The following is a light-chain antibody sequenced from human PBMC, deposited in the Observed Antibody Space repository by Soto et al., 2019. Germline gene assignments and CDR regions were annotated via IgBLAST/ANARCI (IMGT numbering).Light chain of an antibody. CDR3: QQYVSSPT. Sequence: EIVLTQSTGTLSLSPGERATLSCRASQSVSSSYLAWYQQKPGQAPRLLIYGASSRATGIPDRFSGSGSGTDFTLTISRLDPEDFAVYYCQQYVSSPTFGHGTKVEIK. CDR1: QSVSSSY. V-gene: IGKV3-20*01. J-gene: IGKJ1*01. CDR2: GAS.